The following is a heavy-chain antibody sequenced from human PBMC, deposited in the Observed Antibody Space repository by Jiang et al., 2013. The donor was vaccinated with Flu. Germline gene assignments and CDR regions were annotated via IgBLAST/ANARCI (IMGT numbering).Heavy chain of an antibody. D-gene: IGHD3-9*01. CDR3: ARTRYDILTGLYYFDF. V-gene: IGHV4-59*08. CDR2: IQSSGRT. Sequence: GPGLVKPSETLSLTCTVSGDSISSHYWSWIRQPPGRGLEWVGYIQSSGRTNYNPFLTGRVTLSVDTSKNQFSVRLTSATAADTALYYCARTRYDILTGLYYFDFWGQGTLVTVSS. CDR1: GDSISSHY. J-gene: IGHJ4*02.